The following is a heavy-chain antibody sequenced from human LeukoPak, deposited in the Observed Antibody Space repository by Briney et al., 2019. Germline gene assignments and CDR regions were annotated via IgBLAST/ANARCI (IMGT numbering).Heavy chain of an antibody. Sequence: SVKVACKASAGTCSSYAVSRVRQAPGQGIEWMGRTIPILGIANYAQKFQGRVTITADKSTSTAYMELSSLRSEDTAVYYCARTLGDRGFDYWGQGTLVTVSS. CDR3: ARTLGDRGFDY. CDR2: TIPILGIA. CDR1: AGTCSSYA. J-gene: IGHJ4*02. D-gene: IGHD2-21*02. V-gene: IGHV1-69*04.